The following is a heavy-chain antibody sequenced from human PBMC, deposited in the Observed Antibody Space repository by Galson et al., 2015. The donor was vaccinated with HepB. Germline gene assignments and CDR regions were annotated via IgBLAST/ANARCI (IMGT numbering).Heavy chain of an antibody. CDR2: ISGVTGNT. Sequence: SLRLSCAASGFTFNNYWMSWVRQAPGKGLEWVSTISGVTGNTYYADSVKGRFALSSDTFKNTVYLQMNSLRAEDTAVYYCAKDERRYTSGWSFDSWGQGTQVTVSS. J-gene: IGHJ4*02. CDR1: GFTFNNYW. V-gene: IGHV3-23*01. CDR3: AKDERRYTSGWSFDS. D-gene: IGHD6-19*01.